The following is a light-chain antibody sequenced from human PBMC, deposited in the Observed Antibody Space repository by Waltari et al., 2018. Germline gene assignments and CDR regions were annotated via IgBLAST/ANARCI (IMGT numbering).Light chain of an antibody. CDR2: DVT. CDR1: SSDVGGFNY. V-gene: IGLV2-14*03. CDR3: SSYIRISASWV. J-gene: IGLJ3*02. Sequence: QSALTQPVSVSGSPGQSITISCTGTSSDVGGFNYVSWYQHHPGKAPKLMIYDVTKRPSGVSNRLSGPGSGNPASLTISGLQSEDEAYYYCSSYIRISASWVFGGGTKLTVL.